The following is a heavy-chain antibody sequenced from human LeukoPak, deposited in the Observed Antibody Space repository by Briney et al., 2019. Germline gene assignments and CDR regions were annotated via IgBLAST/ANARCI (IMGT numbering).Heavy chain of an antibody. CDR2: IKQDGSQR. J-gene: IGHJ4*02. D-gene: IGHD6-6*01. CDR3: ARRGGSASRRSPIDY. CDR1: GFTFSDYW. Sequence: GGSLRLSCTAAGFTFSDYWMTWVRQAPGKGPEWVANIKQDGSQRYYVDSVRGRFTISRDNAKNSLFLQMSGLRAEDTAVYYCARRGGSASRRSPIDYWGQGTLVTVSS. V-gene: IGHV3-7*01.